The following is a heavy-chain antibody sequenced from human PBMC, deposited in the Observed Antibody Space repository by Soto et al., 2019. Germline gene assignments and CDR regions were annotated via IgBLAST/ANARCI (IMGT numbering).Heavy chain of an antibody. D-gene: IGHD6-13*01. Sequence: ASVKVSGKASGYTFTSYDINWVRQATGQGLEWMGWMNPNSGNTGYAQKFQGRVTMTRNTSISTAYMELSSLRSEDTAVYYCARVRSEQQLYHYYGMDVWGQGTTVTVSS. J-gene: IGHJ6*02. CDR1: GYTFTSYD. CDR2: MNPNSGNT. V-gene: IGHV1-8*01. CDR3: ARVRSEQQLYHYYGMDV.